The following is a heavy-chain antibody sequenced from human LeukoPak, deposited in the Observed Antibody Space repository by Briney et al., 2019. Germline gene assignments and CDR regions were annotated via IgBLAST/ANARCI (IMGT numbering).Heavy chain of an antibody. D-gene: IGHD3-10*01. Sequence: GGSLRLSCAASGFTFSSYSMNWVRQAPGKGLEWVSSISSSSSYIYYADSVKGRFTISRDNAKNSLYLQMNSLRAEDTAVYYCFVVRGVISWDVWGQGTTVTVSS. CDR3: FVVRGVISWDV. CDR1: GFTFSSYS. CDR2: ISSSSSYI. J-gene: IGHJ6*02. V-gene: IGHV3-21*01.